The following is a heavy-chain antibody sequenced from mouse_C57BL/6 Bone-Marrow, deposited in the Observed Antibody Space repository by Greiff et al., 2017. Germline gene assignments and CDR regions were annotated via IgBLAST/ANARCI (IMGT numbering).Heavy chain of an antibody. CDR1: GYTFTSYW. D-gene: IGHD2-4*01. CDR2: IYPGSGST. CDR3: ARRGDYDYDEEIYWYFDV. V-gene: IGHV1-55*01. J-gene: IGHJ1*03. Sequence: VKLQQPGAELVKPGASVKMSCKASGYTFTSYWITWVKQRPGQGLEWIGDIYPGSGSTNYNEKFKSKATLTVDTSSSTAYMQLSSLTSEDSAVYYCARRGDYDYDEEIYWYFDVWGTGTTVTVSS.